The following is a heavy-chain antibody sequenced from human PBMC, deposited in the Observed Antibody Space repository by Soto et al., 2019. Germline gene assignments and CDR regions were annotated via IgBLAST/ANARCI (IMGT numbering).Heavy chain of an antibody. CDR1: GYTFTSYG. CDR2: ISAYNGNT. J-gene: IGHJ3*02. V-gene: IGHV1-18*01. Sequence: ASVKVSCKASGYTFTSYGISWVRQAPGQGLEWMGWISAYNGNTNYAQKLQGRVTMTTDTSTSTAYMELRSLRSDDTAVYYCARSIMSSGNDVLDAFDIWGKGTMVTVSS. D-gene: IGHD3-10*01. CDR3: ARSIMSSGNDVLDAFDI.